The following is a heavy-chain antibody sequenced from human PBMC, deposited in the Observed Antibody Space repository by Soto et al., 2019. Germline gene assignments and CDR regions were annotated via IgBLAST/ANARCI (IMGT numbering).Heavy chain of an antibody. CDR3: ASAPLYDILTGPTDY. J-gene: IGHJ4*02. V-gene: IGHV3-33*01. CDR2: IGSDGSNK. Sequence: QVQLVESGGGVVQPGRSLRLSCAASGFTFSSYGMHWVRQAPGKGLEWVAVIGSDGSNKYYADSVKGRFTISRDNSKNTLYLPMNSLRAEDTAGYYCASAPLYDILTGPTDYWGQGTLVTGSS. D-gene: IGHD3-9*01. CDR1: GFTFSSYG.